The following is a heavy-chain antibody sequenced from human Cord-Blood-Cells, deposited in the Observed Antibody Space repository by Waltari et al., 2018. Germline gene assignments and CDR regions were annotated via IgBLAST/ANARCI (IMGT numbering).Heavy chain of an antibody. J-gene: IGHJ3*02. CDR1: GYTFTSFG. CDR2: ISAYNGNT. V-gene: IGHV1-18*01. D-gene: IGHD1-26*01. CDR3: ARVLVGIVGATHAFDI. Sequence: HVQLVQSGAEVKKPGASVKVSCKASGYTFTSFGISWVRQAPGQGLEWMGWISAYNGNTNYAQKLQGRVTMTTDTSTSTAYMELRSLRSDDTAVYYCARVLVGIVGATHAFDIWGQGTMVTVSS.